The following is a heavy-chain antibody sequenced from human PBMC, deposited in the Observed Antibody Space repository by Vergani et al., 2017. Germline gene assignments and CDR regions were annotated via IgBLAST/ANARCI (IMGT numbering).Heavy chain of an antibody. CDR2: ICHTEDT. J-gene: IGHJ4*02. CDR1: GESFSSFY. CDR3: ATIGYRRWGYYFDY. Sequence: QVQLQQWGAGVVKPSGTLSLTCAVLGESFSSFYWSWIRQPPGKGLEWIGEICHTEDTKYSPSLKSRVTVSVDESRNLFSLRLNSVTAADTAVYYCATIGYRRWGYYFDYWGQGILVTVSS. D-gene: IGHD2-2*02. V-gene: IGHV4-34*02.